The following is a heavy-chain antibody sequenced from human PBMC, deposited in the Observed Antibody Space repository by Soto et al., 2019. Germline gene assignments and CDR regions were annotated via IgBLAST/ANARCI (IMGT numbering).Heavy chain of an antibody. D-gene: IGHD3-3*01. J-gene: IGHJ4*02. V-gene: IGHV3-7*03. CDR1: GFSFGDYW. CDR3: ARDVGPVTTYGEALACYFDF. CDR2: IKEDGSDR. Sequence: EVQLVESGGGLVQPGGSLRLSCAVSGFSFGDYWRSWVRQAPGKGLEWLASIKEDGSDRYYLDSVKGRFTISRDNAKEPLSLQMISLRGEDTAFDYCARDVGPVTTYGEALACYFDFWGQGTLVTVSS.